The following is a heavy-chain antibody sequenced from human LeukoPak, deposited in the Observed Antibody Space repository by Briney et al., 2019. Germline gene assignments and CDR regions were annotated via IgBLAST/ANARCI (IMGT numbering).Heavy chain of an antibody. D-gene: IGHD5-18*01. CDR2: INPNSGGT. CDR1: GYTFTGYY. Sequence: GASVKVSCKASGYTFTGYYMHWVRQAPGQGLEWMGWINPNSGGTNYAQKFQGRVTMTRDTSISTAYMELSRLRSDDTAVYYCARVYAAMAISFDYWGQGTLVTVSS. J-gene: IGHJ4*02. V-gene: IGHV1-2*02. CDR3: ARVYAAMAISFDY.